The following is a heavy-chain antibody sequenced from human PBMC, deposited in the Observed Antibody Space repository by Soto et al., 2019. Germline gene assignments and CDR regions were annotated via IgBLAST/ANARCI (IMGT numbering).Heavy chain of an antibody. D-gene: IGHD3-16*01. CDR2: ISSSSRDI. J-gene: IGHJ4*02. CDR1: GFTFSAYT. CDR3: ARTQNRGFDY. V-gene: IGHV3-21*01. Sequence: GGSLRLSCATSGFTFSAYTLNWVRQAPGKGLEWVSSISSSSRDIYYADSVKGRFTVSRDNAKNSLYLQMNSLRDEDTAVYYCARTQNRGFDYWGQGT.